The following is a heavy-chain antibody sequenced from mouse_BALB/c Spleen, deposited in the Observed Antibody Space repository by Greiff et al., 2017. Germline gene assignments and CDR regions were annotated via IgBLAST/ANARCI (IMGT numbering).Heavy chain of an antibody. V-gene: IGHV2-9*02. J-gene: IGHJ1*01. CDR3: AIPYYGNYNWYFDV. CDR2: IWAGGST. Sequence: VMLVESGPGLVAPSQSLSITCTVSGFSLTSYGVHWVRQPPGKGLEWLGVIWAGGSTNYNSALMSRLSISKDNSKSQVFLKMNSLQTDDTAMYYCAIPYYGNYNWYFDVWGAGTTVTVSS. D-gene: IGHD2-10*01. CDR1: GFSLTSYG.